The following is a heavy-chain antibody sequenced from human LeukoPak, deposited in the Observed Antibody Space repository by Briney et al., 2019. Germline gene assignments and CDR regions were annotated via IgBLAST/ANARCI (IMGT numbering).Heavy chain of an antibody. CDR3: ARDQLSYYDSSGYSDY. Sequence: PGGSLRLSCAASGFTFSSYEMNWVRQAPGKGLEWVSSISSSSSYIYYADSVKGRFTISRDNAKNSLYLQMNSLRAEGTAVYYCARDQLSYYDSSGYSDYWGQGTLVTVSS. J-gene: IGHJ4*02. CDR1: GFTFSSYE. V-gene: IGHV3-21*01. D-gene: IGHD3-22*01. CDR2: ISSSSSYI.